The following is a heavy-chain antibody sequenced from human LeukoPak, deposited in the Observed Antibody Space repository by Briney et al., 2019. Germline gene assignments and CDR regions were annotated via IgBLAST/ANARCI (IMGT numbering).Heavy chain of an antibody. J-gene: IGHJ4*02. CDR3: ARTQYGGYVNY. CDR2: IYYSGST. Sequence: SETLSLTCTVSGGSISSYYWSWIRHPPGKGLEGIGYIYYSGSTNYNPFLKSRVTISVDTSKNQFSLKLSSVTAADTAVYYCARTQYGGYVNYWGQGTLVTVSS. CDR1: GGSISSYY. V-gene: IGHV4-59*08. D-gene: IGHD4/OR15-4a*01.